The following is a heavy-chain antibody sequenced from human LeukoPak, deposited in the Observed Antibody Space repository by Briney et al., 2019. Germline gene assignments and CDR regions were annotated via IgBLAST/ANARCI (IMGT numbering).Heavy chain of an antibody. CDR1: GFTFSSYW. CDR2: INSDGSST. J-gene: IGHJ4*02. Sequence: GGSLRLSCAASGFTFSSYWMHWVRQAPGKGLVWVSRINSDGSSTSYADSVKGRFTISRDNAKNTLYLQMNSLRAEDTAVYYCARGRTGDRGAFDYWGQGTLVTVSS. D-gene: IGHD7-27*01. CDR3: ARGRTGDRGAFDY. V-gene: IGHV3-74*01.